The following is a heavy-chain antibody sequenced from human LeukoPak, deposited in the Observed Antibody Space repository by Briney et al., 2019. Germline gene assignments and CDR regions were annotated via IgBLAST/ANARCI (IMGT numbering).Heavy chain of an antibody. J-gene: IGHJ3*01. Sequence: GGSLRLSCAASGFTFSSNWMSWVRQAPGKGLEWVALINYSGSNAYYADSVRGRFTISRDSSKSMLYLQMDSLRAEDTAIYYCARDIELSTWGQGTMVSV. V-gene: IGHV3-23*01. CDR3: ARDIELST. CDR1: GFTFSSNW. CDR2: INYSGSNA. D-gene: IGHD1-7*01.